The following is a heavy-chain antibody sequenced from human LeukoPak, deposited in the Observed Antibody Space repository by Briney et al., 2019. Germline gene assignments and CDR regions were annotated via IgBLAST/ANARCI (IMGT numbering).Heavy chain of an antibody. V-gene: IGHV3-21*01. CDR1: GFTFSSYS. D-gene: IGHD6-19*01. Sequence: GGSLRLSCAASGFTFSSYSMNWDRQAPGKGLEWVSSISSSSSYIYYADSVKGRFTISRDNAKNSLYLQMNSLRAEDTAVYYCARVRSSGWYPAFDYWGQGTLVTVSS. J-gene: IGHJ4*02. CDR3: ARVRSSGWYPAFDY. CDR2: ISSSSSYI.